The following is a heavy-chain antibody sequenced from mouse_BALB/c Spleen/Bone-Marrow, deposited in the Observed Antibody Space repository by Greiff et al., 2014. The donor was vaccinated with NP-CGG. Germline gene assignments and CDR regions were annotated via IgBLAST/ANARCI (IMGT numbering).Heavy chain of an antibody. Sequence: VQLQQPGAELVKPGASVKLSCTVFGFNIKSTYIHWVKQRPEQGLEWIGWVDPANGNSKCDPRFQGKATITADSSSNAAYLQLSSQTSEDTAVYYGALHYAYQFDYWGQGTTVTVSS. V-gene: IGHV14-3*02. CDR1: GFNIKSTY. D-gene: IGHD1-2*01. CDR2: VDPANGNS. J-gene: IGHJ2*01. CDR3: ALHYAYQFDY.